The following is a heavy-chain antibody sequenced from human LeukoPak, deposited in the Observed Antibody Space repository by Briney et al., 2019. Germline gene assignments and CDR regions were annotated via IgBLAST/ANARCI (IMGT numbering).Heavy chain of an antibody. Sequence: GESLRLSCAASGFTFSSYAMSWVRQAPGKGLQWVSAISGSGGSTYYADSVKGRFTISRDNSKNTLYLQMNSLRAVDTAVYYCAKVKQQLLQTYYLDYWGQGTLVTVSS. CDR2: ISGSGGST. V-gene: IGHV3-23*01. J-gene: IGHJ4*02. D-gene: IGHD6-13*01. CDR3: AKVKQQLLQTYYLDY. CDR1: GFTFSSYA.